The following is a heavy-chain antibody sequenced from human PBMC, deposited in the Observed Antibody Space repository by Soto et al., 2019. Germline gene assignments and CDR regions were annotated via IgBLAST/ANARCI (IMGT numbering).Heavy chain of an antibody. J-gene: IGHJ3*02. V-gene: IGHV5-51*01. CDR1: GYSFTTYW. CDR2: IYPGDSDT. Sequence: GESLKISFKGSGYSFTTYWIGWVRQMPGKGLEWMGIIYPGDSDTRYSPSFQGQVTISADKSISTAYLQWSSLKASDTAMYYCARQMDCSGGRCSWGGVYAFDIWGQGTMVTVSS. CDR3: ARQMDCSGGRCSWGGVYAFDI. D-gene: IGHD2-15*01.